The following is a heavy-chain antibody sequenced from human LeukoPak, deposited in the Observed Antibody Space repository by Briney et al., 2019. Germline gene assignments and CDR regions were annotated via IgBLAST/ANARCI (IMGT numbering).Heavy chain of an antibody. CDR1: GLAFSNYA. Sequence: GGSLRLSCAASGLAFSNYAMSWVRQAPGKGLEWVSAISGSGGSTYYADSVKGRFTISRDNSKNTLYLQMNSLRAEDTAVYYCAKNDLGYSGYDPLPFDYWGQGTLVTVSS. V-gene: IGHV3-23*01. CDR3: AKNDLGYSGYDPLPFDY. J-gene: IGHJ4*02. CDR2: ISGSGGST. D-gene: IGHD5-12*01.